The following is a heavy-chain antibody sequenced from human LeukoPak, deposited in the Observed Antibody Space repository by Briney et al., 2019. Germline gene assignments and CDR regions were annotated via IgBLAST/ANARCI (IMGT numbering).Heavy chain of an antibody. Sequence: GGSLRLSCAASGFTFSSYEMNWVRQAPGKGLERVSYISSSGSNIYYADSVKGRFTIARDNAKNSLYLQMNSLRAEDTAVYYCARDRGSGWYVDYWGQGTLVTVSS. D-gene: IGHD6-19*01. J-gene: IGHJ4*02. CDR3: ARDRGSGWYVDY. CDR2: ISSSGSNI. CDR1: GFTFSSYE. V-gene: IGHV3-48*03.